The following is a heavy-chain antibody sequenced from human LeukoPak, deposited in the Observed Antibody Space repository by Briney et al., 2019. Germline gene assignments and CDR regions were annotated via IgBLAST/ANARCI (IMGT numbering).Heavy chain of an antibody. V-gene: IGHV3-33*08. Sequence: GGSLRLSCAASGFTFSSYGMHWVRQAPGKGLEWVAVIWYDGSNKYYADSVKGRFTISRDNSKNTLYLQMNSLRAEDTAVYYCARALNVDTAMATTLWGQGTLVTVSS. D-gene: IGHD5-18*01. CDR2: IWYDGSNK. J-gene: IGHJ4*02. CDR3: ARALNVDTAMATTL. CDR1: GFTFSSYG.